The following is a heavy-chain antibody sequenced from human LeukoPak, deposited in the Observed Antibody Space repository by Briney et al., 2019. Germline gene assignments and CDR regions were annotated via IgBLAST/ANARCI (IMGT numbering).Heavy chain of an antibody. CDR3: ARKNSGGWYFDY. CDR1: GGSLSTYY. V-gene: IGHV4-4*07. D-gene: IGHD6-19*01. J-gene: IGHJ4*02. Sequence: PSETLSLTCTVSGGSLSTYYYSWIRQPAGKGLEWIGRIYSSGSTNYNPSLQSRVTMSVQTSKNQFSLILSSVPPSHTAVYYCARKNSGGWYFDYCVQGTLDSVCS. CDR2: IYSSGST.